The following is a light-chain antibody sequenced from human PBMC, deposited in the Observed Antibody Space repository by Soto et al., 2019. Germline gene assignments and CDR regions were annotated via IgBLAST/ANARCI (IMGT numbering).Light chain of an antibody. CDR2: VAS. CDR1: QSISSW. V-gene: IGKV1-5*01. Sequence: DIQMTQSPSTLSASVGDRVTITCRASQSISSWLAWYQQKPGKAPKLLIYVASSLESGVPSRFSGSGSGTEFTLTISSLQHDDFATYYCQQYNSYWTFGQGTKVEIK. J-gene: IGKJ1*01. CDR3: QQYNSYWT.